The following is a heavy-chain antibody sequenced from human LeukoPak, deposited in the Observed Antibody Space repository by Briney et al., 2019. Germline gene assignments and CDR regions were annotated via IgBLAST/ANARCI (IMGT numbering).Heavy chain of an antibody. CDR2: ISSSSSTI. J-gene: IGHJ3*02. CDR1: GFTFSSYS. V-gene: IGHV3-48*01. CDR3: ARGSTMGATDAFDI. Sequence: GGSLRLSFAASGFTFSSYSMNWVRQAPGKGLEWVSYISSSSSTIYYADSVKGRFTISRDNAKNSLYLQMSSLRAEDTAVYYCARGSTMGATDAFDIWGQGTMVTVSS. D-gene: IGHD1-26*01.